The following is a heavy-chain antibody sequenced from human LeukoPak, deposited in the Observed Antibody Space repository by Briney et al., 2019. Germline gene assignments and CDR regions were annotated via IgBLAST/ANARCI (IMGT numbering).Heavy chain of an antibody. Sequence: PGGSLRLSCAASGFTFSNYWMSWVRQAPGKGLEWVANIKQDGSEKYYVDSVKGRFTISRDNAKNSLYLQMNSLRAEDTAVYYCARGYGYSSGWYLWGFDYWGQGTLVTVSS. CDR2: IKQDGSEK. V-gene: IGHV3-7*01. J-gene: IGHJ4*02. D-gene: IGHD6-19*01. CDR3: ARGYGYSSGWYLWGFDY. CDR1: GFTFSNYW.